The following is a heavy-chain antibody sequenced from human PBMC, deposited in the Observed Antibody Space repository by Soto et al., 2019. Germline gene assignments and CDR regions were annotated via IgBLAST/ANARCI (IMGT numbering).Heavy chain of an antibody. D-gene: IGHD3-10*01. CDR1: GFTFSSDW. Sequence: GGSLRLSCAASGFTFSSDWMHWFRQAPGKGLVWVSRIDSGGRTTTYADSVKGRFTISRDNTRNTLYLQMNGLRAEDTALYYCARWFTYGNFDYFDYWGQGTQVTVSS. CDR2: IDSGGRTT. J-gene: IGHJ4*02. V-gene: IGHV3-74*01. CDR3: ARWFTYGNFDYFDY.